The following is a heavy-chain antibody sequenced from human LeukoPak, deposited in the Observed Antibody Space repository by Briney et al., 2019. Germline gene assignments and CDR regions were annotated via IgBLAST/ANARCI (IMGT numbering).Heavy chain of an antibody. Sequence: SETLSLTCTVSGGSFSSYYWSWIRQPPGKGLEWIGYIYYSGSTNYNPSHKSRVTISVDTSKNQFSLKLSSVTAADTAVYYCARSWLWGSGSYVFYFDYWGQGTLVTVSS. J-gene: IGHJ4*02. D-gene: IGHD1-26*01. CDR1: GGSFSSYY. CDR3: ARSWLWGSGSYVFYFDY. V-gene: IGHV4-59*01. CDR2: IYYSGST.